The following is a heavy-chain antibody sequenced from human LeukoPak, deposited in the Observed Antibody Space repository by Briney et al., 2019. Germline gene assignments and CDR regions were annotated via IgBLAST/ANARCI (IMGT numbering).Heavy chain of an antibody. CDR1: GYTFTIYG. CDR2: ISAYNGNT. CDR3: ARAPGPVLLWFGELYDDY. Sequence: ASVKVSCKASGYTFTIYGISWVRQAPGQGLEWMGWISAYNGNTNYAQKLQGRVTMTTDTSTSTAYMELRSLRSDDTAVYYCARAPGPVLLWFGELYDDYWGQGTLVTVSS. J-gene: IGHJ4*02. D-gene: IGHD3-10*01. V-gene: IGHV1-18*01.